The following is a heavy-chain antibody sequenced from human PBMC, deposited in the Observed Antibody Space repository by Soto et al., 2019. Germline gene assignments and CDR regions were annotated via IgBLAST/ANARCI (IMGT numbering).Heavy chain of an antibody. V-gene: IGHV4-61*01. Sequence: SETLSLTCTFSVGSVSSGNYFWSWIRQPPGKGLEWIGYIHSSGSTNYNPSLKSRVTISVDTSRNQFSLKLTSVTAADTAVYYCAILTKPTAVTTAFRGGYGLDVWGQGTTVIGS. D-gene: IGHD4-17*01. CDR3: AILTKPTAVTTAFRGGYGLDV. CDR2: IHSSGST. J-gene: IGHJ6*01. CDR1: VGSVSSGNYF.